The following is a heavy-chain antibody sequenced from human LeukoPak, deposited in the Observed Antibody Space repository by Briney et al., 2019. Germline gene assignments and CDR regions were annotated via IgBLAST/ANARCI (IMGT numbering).Heavy chain of an antibody. CDR1: VYNFTSYG. J-gene: IGHJ6*03. Sequence: GASVKVSCKASVYNFTSYGISWVRQAPGQGLDWMGWISAYNGNTNYAQKLQGRVTMTTDTSTSTAYMELRSLRSDDTAVYYCARGTEDTAMVTNYYYYMDVWGKGTTVTVSS. CDR2: ISAYNGNT. V-gene: IGHV1-18*01. CDR3: ARGTEDTAMVTNYYYYMDV. D-gene: IGHD5-18*01.